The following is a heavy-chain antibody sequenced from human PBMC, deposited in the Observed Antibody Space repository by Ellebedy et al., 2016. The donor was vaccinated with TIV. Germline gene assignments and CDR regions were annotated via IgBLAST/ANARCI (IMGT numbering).Heavy chain of an antibody. CDR3: TKHRPSVSMDV. CDR2: IKRKTDGGTT. Sequence: GESLKISCAASGFTFNNAWMTWVRQAPGKGLEWVGRIKRKTDGGTTNYAAPVKGRFTISRDDSKNTLFLQMNSLRAEDTAVYYSTKHRPSVSMDVWGQGTTVTVSS. V-gene: IGHV3-15*01. CDR1: GFTFNNAW. J-gene: IGHJ6*02.